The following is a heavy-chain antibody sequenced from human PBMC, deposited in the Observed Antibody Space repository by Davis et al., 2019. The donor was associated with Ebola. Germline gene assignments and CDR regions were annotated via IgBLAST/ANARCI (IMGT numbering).Heavy chain of an antibody. V-gene: IGHV1-3*01. CDR2: INAGNGNT. D-gene: IGHD3-3*01. CDR3: ARLGYYDFWSGYSEPDY. CDR1: GYTFTSYA. J-gene: IGHJ4*02. Sequence: ASVKVSCKASGYTFTSYAMYWVRQAPGQRLEWMGWINAGNGNTKYSQKFQGRVTITRDTSASTAYMELSSLRSEDTAVYYCARLGYYDFWSGYSEPDYWGQGTLVTVSS.